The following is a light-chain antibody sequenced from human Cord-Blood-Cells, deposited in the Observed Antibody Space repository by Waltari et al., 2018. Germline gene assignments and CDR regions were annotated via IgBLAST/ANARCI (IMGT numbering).Light chain of an antibody. CDR1: QGISSY. V-gene: IGKV1-39*01. CDR3: QQSYSTWT. J-gene: IGKJ1*01. Sequence: DIQMTQSPSSLSASVGDRVTITCLASQGISSYLNWYQQKQGKAPKLLIYAASSLQSGVPSRFSGSGSGTDFTLTISSLQPEDFATYYCQQSYSTWTFGQGTKVEIK. CDR2: AAS.